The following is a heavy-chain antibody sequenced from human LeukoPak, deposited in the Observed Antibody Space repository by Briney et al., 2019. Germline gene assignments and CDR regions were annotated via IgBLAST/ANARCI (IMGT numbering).Heavy chain of an antibody. J-gene: IGHJ4*02. V-gene: IGHV4-59*10. CDR3: ASLSYYYDSSGYYSEY. D-gene: IGHD3-22*01. CDR1: GGSFSGYY. Sequence: KPSETLSLTCAVYGGSFSGYYWSWIRQPAGKGLEWIGRIYTSGSTNYNPSLKSRVTMSVDTSKNQFSLKLTSVTAADTAVYYCASLSYYYDSSGYYSEYWGQGTLVTVSS. CDR2: IYTSGST.